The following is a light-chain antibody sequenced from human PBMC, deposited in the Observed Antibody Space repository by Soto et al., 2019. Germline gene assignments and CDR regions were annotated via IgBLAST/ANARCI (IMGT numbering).Light chain of an antibody. CDR1: QSVASY. CDR2: AAS. CDR3: QQSYSTPRT. Sequence: DIQMTQSPSSLSASVGDRVTITCRASQSVASYLNWYQQKPGKAPKLLIFAASNLQSGVPSRFSGSGSGTDFTLTISRLQPEDSATYYCQQSYSTPRTLGQGTKVELK. J-gene: IGKJ1*01. V-gene: IGKV1-39*01.